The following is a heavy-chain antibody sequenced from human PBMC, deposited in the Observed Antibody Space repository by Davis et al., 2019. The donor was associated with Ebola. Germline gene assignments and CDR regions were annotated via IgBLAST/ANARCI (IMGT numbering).Heavy chain of an antibody. CDR2: ISNGGRT. J-gene: IGHJ6*04. CDR3: ARLPFWSGYYTHYYGMDV. Sequence: MPSETLSLTCSVSGGSVGSDYWSWIRQSPGKGLEWIAFISNGGRTIYYPSLKSRVTISVDTSKNQFSLKLSSVTAADTAVYYCARLPFWSGYYTHYYGMDVWGKGTTVTVSS. V-gene: IGHV4-59*02. CDR1: GGSVGSDY. D-gene: IGHD3-3*01.